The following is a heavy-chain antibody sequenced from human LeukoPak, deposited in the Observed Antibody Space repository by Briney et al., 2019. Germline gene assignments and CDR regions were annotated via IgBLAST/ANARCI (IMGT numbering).Heavy chain of an antibody. CDR2: IRYDGSNK. J-gene: IGHJ4*02. D-gene: IGHD3-22*01. CDR1: GFTFSSYG. CDR3: AKDRSTGYDSSGYASFDY. Sequence: GGSLRLSCAASGFTFSSYGMHWVRQAPGKGLEWVAFIRYDGSNKYYADSVKGRFTISRDNSKNTLYLQMNGLRAEDTAVYYCAKDRSTGYDSSGYASFDYWGQGTLVTVSS. V-gene: IGHV3-30*02.